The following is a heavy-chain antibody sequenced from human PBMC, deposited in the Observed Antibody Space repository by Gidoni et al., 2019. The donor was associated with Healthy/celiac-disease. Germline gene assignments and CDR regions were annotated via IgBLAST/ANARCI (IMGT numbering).Heavy chain of an antibody. J-gene: IGHJ6*02. Sequence: QLQLQESGPGLVKPSETLSLTCTVSGGSISSSSYYWGWIRQPPGKGLEWIGSIYYSGSTYYNPSLKSRVTISVDTSKNQFSLKLSSVTAADTAVYYCARDLPVYYDFWSGYYRPGDYYYYYGMDVWGQGTTVTVSS. D-gene: IGHD3-3*01. CDR2: IYYSGST. CDR3: ARDLPVYYDFWSGYYRPGDYYYYYGMDV. V-gene: IGHV4-39*07. CDR1: GGSISSSSYY.